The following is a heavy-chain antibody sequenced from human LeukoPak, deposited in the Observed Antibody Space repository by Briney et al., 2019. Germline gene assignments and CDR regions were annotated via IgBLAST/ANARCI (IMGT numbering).Heavy chain of an antibody. CDR3: VREAGYCASVCLKSNWFDP. J-gene: IGHJ5*02. CDR2: ISNGNT. CDR1: GFPFSNHA. D-gene: IGHD2-21*02. V-gene: IGHV3-23*01. Sequence: GGSLRLSCAASGFPFSNHAMSWVRQPPGKGLEWVSAISNGNTYYADSVRGRFTISRDDSKNMVYLQMNILRDEDTALYYCVREAGYCASVCLKSNWFDPWGQGTLVTVSS.